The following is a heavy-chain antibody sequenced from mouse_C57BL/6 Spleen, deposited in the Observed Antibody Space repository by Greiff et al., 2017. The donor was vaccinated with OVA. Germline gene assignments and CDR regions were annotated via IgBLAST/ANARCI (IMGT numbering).Heavy chain of an antibody. J-gene: IGHJ3*01. Sequence: VKLQESGAELARPGASVKLSCKASGYTFTSYGISWVKQRTGQGLEWIGEIYPRSGNTYYNEKFKGKATLTADKSSSTAYMELRSLTSEDSAVYFCARVEAMVTTGFAYWGQGTLVTVSA. CDR1: GYTFTSYG. CDR3: ARVEAMVTTGFAY. D-gene: IGHD2-2*01. V-gene: IGHV1-81*01. CDR2: IYPRSGNT.